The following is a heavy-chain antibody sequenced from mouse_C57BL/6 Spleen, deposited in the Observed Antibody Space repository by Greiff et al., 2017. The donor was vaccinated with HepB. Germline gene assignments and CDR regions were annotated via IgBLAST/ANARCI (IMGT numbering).Heavy chain of an antibody. V-gene: IGHV1-82*01. CDR1: GYAFSSSW. J-gene: IGHJ4*01. D-gene: IGHD1-1*01. CDR2: IYPGDGDT. CDR3: GITTVGAMDY. Sequence: VQLQQSGPELVKPGASVKISCKASGYAFSSSWMNWVKQRPGKGLEWIGRIYPGDGDTNYNGKFKGKATLTADKSSSTAYMQLSSLTSEDSAVYFCGITTVGAMDYWGQGTSVTVSS.